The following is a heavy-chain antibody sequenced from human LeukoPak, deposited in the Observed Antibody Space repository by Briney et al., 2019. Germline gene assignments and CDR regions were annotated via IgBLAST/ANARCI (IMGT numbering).Heavy chain of an antibody. CDR1: GGSISSGSYY. CDR2: IYTSGST. Sequence: NPSETLSLTCTVSGGSISSGSYYWSWIRQPAGKGLEWIGRIYTSGSTNYNPSLKSRVTISVDTSKNQFSLKLSSVTAADTAVYYCARQKRWLQRGEYFQHWGQGTLVTVSS. D-gene: IGHD5-24*01. V-gene: IGHV4-61*02. CDR3: ARQKRWLQRGEYFQH. J-gene: IGHJ1*01.